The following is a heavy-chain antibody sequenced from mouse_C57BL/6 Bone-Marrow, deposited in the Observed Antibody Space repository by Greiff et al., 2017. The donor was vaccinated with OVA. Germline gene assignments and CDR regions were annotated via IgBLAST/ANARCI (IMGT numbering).Heavy chain of an antibody. D-gene: IGHD3-2*02. J-gene: IGHJ3*01. CDR2: IRNKANGYTT. V-gene: IGHV7-3*01. Sequence: EVKLVESGGGLVQPGGSLSLSCAASGFTFTDYYMSWVRQPPGKALEWLGFIRNKANGYTTEYSASVKGRFTISRDNSQSILYLQMNALRADDSATYYCARETAQATAWFAYWGQGTLVTVSA. CDR1: GFTFTDYY. CDR3: ARETAQATAWFAY.